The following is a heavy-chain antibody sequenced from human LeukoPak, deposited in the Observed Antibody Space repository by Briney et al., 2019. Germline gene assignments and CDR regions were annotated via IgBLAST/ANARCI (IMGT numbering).Heavy chain of an antibody. CDR3: VKDTSLYVQSDAFDV. CDR1: GFTVSSNY. CDR2: IYSGGST. J-gene: IGHJ3*01. D-gene: IGHD2/OR15-2a*01. Sequence: GGSLRLSCAASGFTVSSNYMSWVRQAPGKGLEWVSIIYSGGSTFYADSVKGRFTISRDNSKNTLYLQMNSLRAEDMALYYCVKDTSLYVQSDAFDVWGQGTMVTVSS. V-gene: IGHV3-53*05.